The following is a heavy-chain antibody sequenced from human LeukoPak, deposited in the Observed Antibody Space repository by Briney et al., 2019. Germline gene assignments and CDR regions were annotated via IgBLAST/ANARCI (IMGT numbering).Heavy chain of an antibody. CDR3: ARQYDGYGSGSYFDY. V-gene: IGHV4-39*01. Sequence: SETLSLTCTVSGGSISSSSYYWGWIRQPPGKGLEWIGSIYYSGSTYYNPSLKSRVTISVDTSKNQFSLKLSSVTAADTAVYYCARQYDGYGSGSYFDYWGQGTLVTVSS. CDR1: GGSISSSSYY. CDR2: IYYSGST. J-gene: IGHJ4*02. D-gene: IGHD3-10*01.